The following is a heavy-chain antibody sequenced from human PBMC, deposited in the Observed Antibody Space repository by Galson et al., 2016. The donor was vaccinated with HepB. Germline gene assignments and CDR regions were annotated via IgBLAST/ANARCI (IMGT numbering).Heavy chain of an antibody. CDR2: INAGNGNT. D-gene: IGHD2-15*01. J-gene: IGHJ4*02. CDR3: ARLGRYCSGGSCYSIFDY. Sequence: SVKVSCKASGYTFTSYAMHWVRQAPGQRLEWMGWINAGNGNTKYSQKLQGRVTITRDTSASTAYMELSSLRSEDTAVYYCARLGRYCSGGSCYSIFDYWGQGTLVTVSS. CDR1: GYTFTSYA. V-gene: IGHV1-3*01.